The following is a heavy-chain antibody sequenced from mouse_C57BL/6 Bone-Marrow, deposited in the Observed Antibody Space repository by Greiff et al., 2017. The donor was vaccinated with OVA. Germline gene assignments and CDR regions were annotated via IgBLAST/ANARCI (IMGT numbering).Heavy chain of an antibody. CDR3: ARKGLLIDY. V-gene: IGHV1-69*01. CDR1: GYTFTSYW. J-gene: IGHJ2*01. Sequence: QVQLKQPGAELVMPGASVKLSCKASGYTFTSYWMHWVKQRPGQGLEWIGEIDPSDSYTNYNQKFKGKSTLTVDKSSSTAYMQLSSLTSEDSAVYYCARKGLLIDYWGQGTTLTVSS. D-gene: IGHD2-13*01. CDR2: IDPSDSYT.